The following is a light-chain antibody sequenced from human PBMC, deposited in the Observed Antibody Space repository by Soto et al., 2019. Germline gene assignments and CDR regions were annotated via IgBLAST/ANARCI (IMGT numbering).Light chain of an antibody. V-gene: IGKV3-15*01. J-gene: IGKJ4*01. Sequence: VLTQSPGTLSLSPGERATLSCRASQSVNRNLAWYQQRPGQAPRLLMYGASVRASGAPGRFRGSGSGTEFSLTISSLQAEDFAIYYCQQYNNGPPATFGGGTKVEIK. CDR3: QQYNNGPPAT. CDR1: QSVNRN. CDR2: GAS.